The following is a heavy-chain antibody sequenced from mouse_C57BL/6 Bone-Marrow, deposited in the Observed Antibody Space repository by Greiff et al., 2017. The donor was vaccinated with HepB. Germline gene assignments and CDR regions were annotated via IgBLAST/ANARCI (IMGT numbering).Heavy chain of an antibody. J-gene: IGHJ2*01. V-gene: IGHV1-4*01. CDR1: GYTFTSYT. CDR3: ASLYGLDY. D-gene: IGHD1-1*01. CDR2: INPSSGYT. Sequence: QVQLKQSGAELARPGASVKMSCKASGYTFTSYTMHWVKQRPGQGLEWIGYINPSSGYTKYNQKFKDKATLTADKSSSTAYMQLRRLTSEDSAVYYCASLYGLDYWGQGTTLTVSS.